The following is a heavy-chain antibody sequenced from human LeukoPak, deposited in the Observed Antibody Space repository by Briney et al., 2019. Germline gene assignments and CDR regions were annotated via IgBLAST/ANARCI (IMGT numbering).Heavy chain of an antibody. J-gene: IGHJ4*02. CDR3: ARGLVYYYDSSGTFDY. V-gene: IGHV4-34*01. CDR1: GVSISSYY. Sequence: SETLSLXCTVSGVSISSYYWSWIRQPPGKGLEWIGEINHSGGTNYNPSLKSRVTISVDTSKNQFSLKLSSVTAADTAVYYCARGLVYYYDSSGTFDYWGQGTLVTVSS. D-gene: IGHD3-22*01. CDR2: INHSGGT.